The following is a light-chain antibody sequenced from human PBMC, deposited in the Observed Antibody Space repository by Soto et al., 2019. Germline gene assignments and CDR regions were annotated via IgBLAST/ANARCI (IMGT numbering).Light chain of an antibody. CDR2: GNS. CDR3: QSYDRKLSAYV. J-gene: IGLJ1*01. V-gene: IGLV1-40*01. CDR1: SSKIMSTYD. Sequence: QSVLKQPPSVSGAPGQRVTISFTGSSSKIMSTYDVNCYQQFPGTAPKLLIYGNSNRPSGVPDRFSGSKSGTSASLAITGLQAEDEADYYCQSYDRKLSAYVFVSGTKLTVL.